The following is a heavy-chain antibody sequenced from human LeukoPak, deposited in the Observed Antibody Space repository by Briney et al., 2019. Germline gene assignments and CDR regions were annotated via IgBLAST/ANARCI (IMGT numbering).Heavy chain of an antibody. V-gene: IGHV3-48*03. J-gene: IGHJ4*02. Sequence: PGGSLRLSCAASGFTFSSYEMNWVRQAPGKGLEWVSYISSSGSTIYYADSVKGRFTISRDNAKNSMYLQMNSLRAEDTVVYYCARDRYDSSGIFDYWGQGILVTVSS. CDR1: GFTFSSYE. D-gene: IGHD3-22*01. CDR2: ISSSGSTI. CDR3: ARDRYDSSGIFDY.